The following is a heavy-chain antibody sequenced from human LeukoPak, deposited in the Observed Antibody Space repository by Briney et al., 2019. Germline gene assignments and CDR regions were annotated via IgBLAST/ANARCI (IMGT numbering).Heavy chain of an antibody. V-gene: IGHV3-74*01. CDR2: INSDGSST. J-gene: IGHJ3*02. CDR1: GFTFSSYW. CDR3: TRDGGDRRLGAFDI. Sequence: GGSLRLSCAASGFTFSSYWMHWVRQAPGKGLVWVSRINSDGSSTIYADSVKGRFTFSRDNAKNTLYLQMNSLRAEDMAVYYCTRDGGDRRLGAFDIWGQGTMVTVSS. D-gene: IGHD3-16*01.